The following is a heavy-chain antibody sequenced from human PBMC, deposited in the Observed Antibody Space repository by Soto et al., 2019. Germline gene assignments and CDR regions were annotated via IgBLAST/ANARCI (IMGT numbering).Heavy chain of an antibody. V-gene: IGHV1-69*01. CDR1: GVTFSSYP. CDR3: ARLWDSSHGFNFDY. J-gene: IGHJ4*02. CDR2: IIPITGTV. D-gene: IGHD6-6*01. Sequence: QVQLVQSGAEVKKPGSSVKVSCKASGVTFSSYPISWVRQAPGQGLEWMGGIIPITGTVQYAQKIQGRLTVTADESTTTGYMELISLGSEDTAVYYCARLWDSSHGFNFDYWGQGTLVTVSS.